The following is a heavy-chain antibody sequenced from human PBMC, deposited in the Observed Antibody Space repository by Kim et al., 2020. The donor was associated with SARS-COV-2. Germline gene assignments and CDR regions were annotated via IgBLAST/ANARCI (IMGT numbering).Heavy chain of an antibody. J-gene: IGHJ6*02. Sequence: SVKVSCKASGGTFSSYAISWVRQAPGQGLEWMGVIIPIFGTANYAQKFQGRVTITADESTSTAYMELSSLRSEDTAVYYCARGSISGSGSPSPYKYYYYGMDVWGQGTTVTVSS. V-gene: IGHV1-69*13. CDR3: ARGSISGSGSPSPYKYYYYGMDV. D-gene: IGHD3-10*01. CDR2: IIPIFGTA. CDR1: GGTFSSYA.